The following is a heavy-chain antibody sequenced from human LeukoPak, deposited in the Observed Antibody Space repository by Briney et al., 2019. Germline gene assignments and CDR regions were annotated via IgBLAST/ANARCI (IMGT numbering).Heavy chain of an antibody. V-gene: IGHV3-23*01. CDR1: GLTFSSDG. CDR2: ISGSGGTT. Sequence: GGSLRLSCAASGLTFSSDGMSWVRQAPGKGLEWVAVISGSGGTTYYADSVKGRFTISRDNSKKTLYLQMSSLGADDTAVYFCAKSIEGVVRGTYYYYSYMDVWGKGNTVTVSS. CDR3: AKSIEGVVRGTYYYYSYMDV. D-gene: IGHD3-3*01. J-gene: IGHJ6*03.